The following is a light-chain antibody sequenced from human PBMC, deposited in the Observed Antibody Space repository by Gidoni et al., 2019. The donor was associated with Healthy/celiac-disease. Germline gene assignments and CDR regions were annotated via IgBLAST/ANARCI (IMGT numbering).Light chain of an antibody. J-gene: IGKJ2*01. CDR2: GAS. V-gene: IGKV1-39*01. CDR1: QRISSY. Sequence: DIQITQSPSALSASVGDRVTITCRASQRISSYLNWYQQKPGKAPKLLIYGASSLQSGVPSRFSGSGSGTDFTLTISSLQPEDFATYYCQQSYSTPPYTFGQGTKLEIK. CDR3: QQSYSTPPYT.